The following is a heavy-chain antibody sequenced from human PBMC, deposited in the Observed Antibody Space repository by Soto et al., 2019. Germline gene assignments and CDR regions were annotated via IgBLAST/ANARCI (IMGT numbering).Heavy chain of an antibody. CDR2: IYYSGST. Sequence: SETLSLTCTVSGGSISSYYWSWIRQPPGKGLEWIGYIYYSGSTNYNPSPKSRVTIPVDTSKNQFSLKLSSVTAADTAVYYCARAAVAARYYYYYYMDVWGKGTTVTVSS. CDR3: ARAAVAARYYYYYYMDV. CDR1: GGSISSYY. D-gene: IGHD6-6*01. J-gene: IGHJ6*03. V-gene: IGHV4-59*01.